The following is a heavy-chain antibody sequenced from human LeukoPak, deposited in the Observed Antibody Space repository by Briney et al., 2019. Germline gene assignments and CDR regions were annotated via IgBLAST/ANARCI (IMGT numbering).Heavy chain of an antibody. J-gene: IGHJ6*03. D-gene: IGHD1-26*01. Sequence: GGSLRLSCAASRFTFKMYAMSWVRQAPGKGLEWVSSISGSGGGTFYASSVRGRFTISRDNSKHTVFLQMNGMRAEDPAIYYCAKWDENFYYMDVWGQGTTVTVSS. CDR2: ISGSGGGT. CDR1: RFTFKMYA. V-gene: IGHV3-23*01. CDR3: AKWDENFYYMDV.